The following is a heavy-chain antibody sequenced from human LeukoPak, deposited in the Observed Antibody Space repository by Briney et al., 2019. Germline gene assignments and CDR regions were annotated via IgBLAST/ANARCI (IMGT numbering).Heavy chain of an antibody. Sequence: SETLSLTCTVSGGSISSNNYYWSWIRLPPGKGLEWIGYIYYSGSTNYNPSLKSRVTMSVDTSKNQFSLRLNSVTAADTAVYYCARAPPGSWAYYFDYWGRGTLVTVSS. CDR1: GGSISSNNYY. V-gene: IGHV4-61*01. J-gene: IGHJ4*02. CDR2: IYYSGST. CDR3: ARAPPGSWAYYFDY. D-gene: IGHD6-13*01.